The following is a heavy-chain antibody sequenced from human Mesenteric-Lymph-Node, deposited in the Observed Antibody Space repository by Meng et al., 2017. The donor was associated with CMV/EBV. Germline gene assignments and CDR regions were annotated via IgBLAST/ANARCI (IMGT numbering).Heavy chain of an antibody. CDR1: GFNVRDKY. Sequence: EVHLVELGGGLVQAGGSLRLSCAASGFNVRDKYMSWVRQAPGKGLEWVCIIYRGDNTYYIDSVKDRFTVSRDNSKNTMYLQMNSLRVEDTAVYYCTGDSVSNPNLDYWGQGTLVTVSS. J-gene: IGHJ4*02. CDR2: IYRGDNT. CDR3: TGDSVSNPNLDY. D-gene: IGHD3-10*01. V-gene: IGHV3-66*01.